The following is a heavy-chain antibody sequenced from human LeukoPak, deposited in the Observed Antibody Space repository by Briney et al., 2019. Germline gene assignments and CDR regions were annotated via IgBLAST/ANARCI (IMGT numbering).Heavy chain of an antibody. J-gene: IGHJ4*02. Sequence: GGSLRLSCAASGFTFSSYSMNWVRQAPGKGLEWVSYISSSSSTIYYADSVKGRFTISRDNSKNTLYLQMNSLRAEDTAVYYCAKETCGGDCYEPYYFDYWGQGTLVTVSS. V-gene: IGHV3-48*01. CDR3: AKETCGGDCYEPYYFDY. CDR2: ISSSSSTI. D-gene: IGHD2-21*02. CDR1: GFTFSSYS.